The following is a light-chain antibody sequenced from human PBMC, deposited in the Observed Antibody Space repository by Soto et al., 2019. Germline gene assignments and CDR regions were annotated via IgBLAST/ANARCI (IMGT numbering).Light chain of an antibody. J-gene: IGKJ5*01. CDR2: DAY. CDR1: QGIGDT. Sequence: EVVMRQSPATLSVSPGEGATLSCRASQGIGDTLAWSQHKPGQAPRLLIYDAYNRATGIPPRFSGSGSGTDFTLTISSLEPEDSAVYYCQQRHMWPITFGQGTRLEIK. V-gene: IGKV3D-11*01. CDR3: QQRHMWPIT.